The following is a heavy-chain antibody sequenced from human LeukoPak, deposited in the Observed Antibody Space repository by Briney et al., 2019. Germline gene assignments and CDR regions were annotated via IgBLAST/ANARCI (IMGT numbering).Heavy chain of an antibody. J-gene: IGHJ4*02. CDR3: AGQYSSSWYALDY. V-gene: IGHV3-30-3*01. Sequence: GGSLRLSCAASGFTFSSYVMHWVRQAPGKGLEWVAVISYDGSKKYYADSVKGRFTISRDNSKNTLYLQMNSLRAEDTAVYYCAGQYSSSWYALDYWGQGTLVTVSS. CDR2: ISYDGSKK. D-gene: IGHD6-13*01. CDR1: GFTFSSYV.